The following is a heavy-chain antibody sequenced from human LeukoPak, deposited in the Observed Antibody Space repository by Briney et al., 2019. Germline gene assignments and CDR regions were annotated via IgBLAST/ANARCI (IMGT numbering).Heavy chain of an antibody. V-gene: IGHV3-74*01. CDR2: IKTDGSIT. J-gene: IGHJ4*02. CDR3: GRDLNYNQIDY. CDR1: GFTFSSHW. Sequence: HPGGSLRLSCEASGFTFSSHWMHWVREAPGKGLVWVSHIKTDGSITNYAESVKGRFTISRDNARNTLYLQMNSLRAEDTAVYYCGRDLNYNQIDYWGQGNLVTVSS. D-gene: IGHD4-11*01.